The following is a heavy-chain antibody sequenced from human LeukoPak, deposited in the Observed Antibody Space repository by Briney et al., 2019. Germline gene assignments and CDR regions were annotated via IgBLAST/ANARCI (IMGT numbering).Heavy chain of an antibody. V-gene: IGHV3-74*01. CDR3: ATLLPGV. J-gene: IGHJ4*02. D-gene: IGHD1-26*01. CDR2: INSDGSIT. CDR1: GFTISNYW. Sequence: GGSLRLSRVASGFTISNYWMHWVRQAPGKGLVWVSRINSDGSITTYADSVKGRFTISRDNAKNTMYLQMNSLRDEDTAVYYCATLLPGVWGQGTLVTVSS.